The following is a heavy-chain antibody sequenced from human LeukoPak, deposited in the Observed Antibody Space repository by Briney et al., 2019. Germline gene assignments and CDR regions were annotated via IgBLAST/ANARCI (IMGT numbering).Heavy chain of an antibody. V-gene: IGHV3-30*02. CDR1: GFTFSNYG. Sequence: GGSLRLSCAASGFTFSNYGMHWVRQAPGKGLEWVAFIRSDGSNKYYADSVKGRFTISRDNSKNTLYLQMSSLRAEDTAVYYCAKDDTAMVTRGYDAFDIWGQGTMVTVSS. J-gene: IGHJ3*02. CDR3: AKDDTAMVTRGYDAFDI. D-gene: IGHD5-18*01. CDR2: IRSDGSNK.